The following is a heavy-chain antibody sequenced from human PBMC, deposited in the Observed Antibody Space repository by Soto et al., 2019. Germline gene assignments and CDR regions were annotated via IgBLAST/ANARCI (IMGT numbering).Heavy chain of an antibody. V-gene: IGHV3-30*18. J-gene: IGHJ3*02. Sequence: QVQLVESGGGVVQPGRSLRLSCAASGFTFSSYGMHWVRQAPGKGLEWVAVVSYDGRNKYYADSVKGRFTISRDNSKNTLYLQMNSLRAEDTAVFYCAKDRASGDYYSGAFDIWGQGTMVTVSS. CDR1: GFTFSSYG. D-gene: IGHD3-22*01. CDR3: AKDRASGDYYSGAFDI. CDR2: VSYDGRNK.